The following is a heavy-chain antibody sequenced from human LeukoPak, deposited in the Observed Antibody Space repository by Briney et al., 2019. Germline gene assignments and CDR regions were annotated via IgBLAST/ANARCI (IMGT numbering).Heavy chain of an antibody. D-gene: IGHD4-17*01. CDR3: ARGMTTVTLNFDY. CDR2: IYYSGST. J-gene: IGHJ4*02. Sequence: SETLSLTCTVSGGSTSSYYWSWIRQPPGKGLEWIGYIYYSGSTNYNPSLKSRVTISVDTSKNQFSLKLSSVTAADTAVYYCARGMTTVTLNFDYWGQGTLVTVSS. CDR1: GGSTSSYY. V-gene: IGHV4-59*08.